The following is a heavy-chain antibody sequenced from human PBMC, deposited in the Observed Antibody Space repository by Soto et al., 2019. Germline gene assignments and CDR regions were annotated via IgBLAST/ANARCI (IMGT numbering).Heavy chain of an antibody. CDR3: TRGYCSGGSCYYEYYFDY. CDR2: IKRDGSDI. J-gene: IGHJ4*02. V-gene: IGHV3-7*03. CDR1: GFTFSDHW. D-gene: IGHD2-15*01. Sequence: PGGSLRLSCAASGFTFSDHWMSWVRQAPGKGLEFVANIKRDGSDIFYVDSVKGRFTISRDNANNALYLQMSSLRAEDTAVYYCTRGYCSGGSCYYEYYFDYWGQGTLVIVSS.